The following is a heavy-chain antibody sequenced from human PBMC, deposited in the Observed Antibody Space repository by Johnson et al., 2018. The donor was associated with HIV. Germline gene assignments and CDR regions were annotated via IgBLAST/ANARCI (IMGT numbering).Heavy chain of an antibody. Sequence: VQLVESGGGLVQPGGSLRLSCAASGFTLSDHYMDWVRQAAGKGLEWVGRTKNKANSYTTEYAASVKGRFTISRDDSKNSLYLQMNSLRVEDTAVYYCARGGHCVGDGAGAKQALDIWGQGTRVTVSS. CDR2: TKNKANSYTT. V-gene: IGHV3-72*01. CDR3: ARGGHCVGDGAGAKQALDI. D-gene: IGHD2-21*01. J-gene: IGHJ3*02. CDR1: GFTLSDHY.